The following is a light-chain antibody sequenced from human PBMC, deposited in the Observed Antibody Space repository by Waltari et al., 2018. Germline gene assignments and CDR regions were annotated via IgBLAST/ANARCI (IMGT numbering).Light chain of an antibody. V-gene: IGLV2-18*02. J-gene: IGLJ2*01. CDR1: RTDVGSYNR. Sequence: QSALTQPPSMSGSPGQSVPIPGTGPRTDVGSYNRVFWYQQPPGTAPKLMIYEVSNRPSGFPDRFSGSKSGNTASLTISGLQAEDEADYYCSSYTSSSTVVFGGGTKLTVL. CDR2: EVS. CDR3: SSYTSSSTVV.